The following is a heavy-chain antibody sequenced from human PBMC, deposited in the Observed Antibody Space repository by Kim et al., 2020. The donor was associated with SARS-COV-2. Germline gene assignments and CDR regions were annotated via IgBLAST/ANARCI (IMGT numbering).Heavy chain of an antibody. CDR2: IKQDGSEK. CDR1: KFTFSSYW. V-gene: IGHV3-7*01. D-gene: IGHD3-10*01. J-gene: IGHJ4*02. CDR3: ARVGVTFYLDY. Sequence: GGSLRLSCEASKFTFSSYWMSWVRQAPGKGLEWVANIKQDGSEKYYVDSVKGRFTISRDNAKNSLYLQMNSLRAEDTAVYYCARVGVTFYLDYWGQGTLVTVSS.